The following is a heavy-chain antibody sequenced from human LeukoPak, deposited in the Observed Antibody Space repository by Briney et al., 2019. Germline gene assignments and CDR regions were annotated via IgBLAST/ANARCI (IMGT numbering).Heavy chain of an antibody. V-gene: IGHV4-59*08. D-gene: IGHD3-22*01. Sequence: SETLSLTCSVSGASISSHYWSWIRQPPGKGLEWIGYIYYSGSTNYNPSLKSRVTISVDTSKNQFSLKLSSVTAADTAVYYCARLGDNAYYDSSGYLDYWGQGTLVTVSS. J-gene: IGHJ4*02. CDR1: GASISSHY. CDR2: IYYSGST. CDR3: ARLGDNAYYDSSGYLDY.